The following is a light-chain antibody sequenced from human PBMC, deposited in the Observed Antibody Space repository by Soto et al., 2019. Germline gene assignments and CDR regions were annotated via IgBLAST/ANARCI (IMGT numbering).Light chain of an antibody. CDR3: SSYAGSNKSA. Sequence: QSALTQPPSASGSPGQSVTISCTGTSSDVGGYNYVSWYQQHPGKAPKLMIYEVSKRPSGVPDRFSGSKSGNTASLTVSGLQPEDEADYYCSSYAGSNKSAFGTGTKLTVL. V-gene: IGLV2-8*01. J-gene: IGLJ1*01. CDR1: SSDVGGYNY. CDR2: EVS.